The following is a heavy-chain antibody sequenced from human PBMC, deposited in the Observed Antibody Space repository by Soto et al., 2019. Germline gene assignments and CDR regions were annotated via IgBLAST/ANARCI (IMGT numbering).Heavy chain of an antibody. D-gene: IGHD6-19*01. V-gene: IGHV4-59*01. CDR1: GGSISSYY. Sequence: QVQLQESGPGLVKPSETLSLTCTVSGGSISSYYWSWIRQPPGKGLEWIAFIYHSGSTDYNPSLKSRVTISVATSKNQSSLKLSSVTAADTAVYYCARSIAVAGFYGMSVWGQGTTVTVSS. CDR2: IYHSGST. J-gene: IGHJ6*02. CDR3: ARSIAVAGFYGMSV.